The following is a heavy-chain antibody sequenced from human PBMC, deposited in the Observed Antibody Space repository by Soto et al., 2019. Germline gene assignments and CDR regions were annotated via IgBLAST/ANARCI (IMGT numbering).Heavy chain of an antibody. CDR3: AGGTGVVAATKRKSSFGHWFDP. CDR1: GGSISSGGYY. CDR2: IYYSGST. D-gene: IGHD2-15*01. J-gene: IGHJ5*02. V-gene: IGHV4-31*03. Sequence: QVQLQESGPGLVKPSQTLSLTCTVSGGSISSGGYYWSWIRQHPGKGLEWIGYIYYSGSTYYNPSPRSRVTISVDTSKNQFALKLSSVTAADTAVYYCAGGTGVVAATKRKSSFGHWFDPWGQGTLVTVSS.